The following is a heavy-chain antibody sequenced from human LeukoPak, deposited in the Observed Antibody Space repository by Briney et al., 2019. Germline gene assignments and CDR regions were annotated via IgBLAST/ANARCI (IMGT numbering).Heavy chain of an antibody. D-gene: IGHD2-15*01. V-gene: IGHV3-66*01. CDR2: IYSGGTT. Sequence: GGSLRLSCAASGFTVSSSYMSWVRQAPGKGLEWVSVIYSGGTTYYADSVKGRFTISRDNSKNTLYLQMNSLRAEDTAVYYCARVESGYCSGGSCYSFYYGMDVWGQGTTVTVSS. CDR1: GFTVSSSY. CDR3: ARVESGYCSGGSCYSFYYGMDV. J-gene: IGHJ6*02.